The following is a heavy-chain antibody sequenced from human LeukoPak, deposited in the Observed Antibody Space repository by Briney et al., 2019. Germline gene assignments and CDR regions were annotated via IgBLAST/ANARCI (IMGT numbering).Heavy chain of an antibody. D-gene: IGHD3-10*01. CDR2: ISSSGSTI. CDR3: ARVRVRGATGAFDP. J-gene: IGHJ5*02. CDR1: GFTFSDYY. V-gene: IGHV3-11*01. Sequence: GGSLRLSCAASGFTFSDYYMSWLRQAPGKGLEWVSYISSSGSTIYYADSVKGRFTISRDNAKNSLYLQMNSLRAEDTAVYYCARVRVRGATGAFDPWGQGTLVTVSS.